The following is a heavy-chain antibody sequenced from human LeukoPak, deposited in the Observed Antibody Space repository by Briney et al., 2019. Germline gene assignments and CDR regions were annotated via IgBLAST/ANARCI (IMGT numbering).Heavy chain of an antibody. CDR1: GGSISSSNW. CDR2: IYHSGST. D-gene: IGHD5-12*01. J-gene: IGHJ4*02. Sequence: SETLSLTCAVPGGSISSSNWWSWVRQPPGKGLEWIGEIYHSGSTNYNPSLKSRVTISVDKSKNQFSLKLSSVTAADTAVYYCARDGGYSGYDLDYWGQGTLVTVSS. V-gene: IGHV4-4*02. CDR3: ARDGGYSGYDLDY.